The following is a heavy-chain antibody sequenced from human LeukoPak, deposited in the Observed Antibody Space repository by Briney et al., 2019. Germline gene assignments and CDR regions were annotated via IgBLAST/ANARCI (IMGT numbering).Heavy chain of an antibody. CDR2: IIPIFGTA. Sequence: SVKVSCKASGGTFSSYAISWVRQAPGQGLEWMGGIIPIFGTANYAQKFQGRVTITTDESTSTAYMELSSLRSEDTAVYYCARDRGLGYASSGYQSDSYFDYWGQGTLVTVSS. V-gene: IGHV1-69*05. CDR3: ARDRGLGYASSGYQSDSYFDY. CDR1: GGTFSSYA. J-gene: IGHJ4*02. D-gene: IGHD3-22*01.